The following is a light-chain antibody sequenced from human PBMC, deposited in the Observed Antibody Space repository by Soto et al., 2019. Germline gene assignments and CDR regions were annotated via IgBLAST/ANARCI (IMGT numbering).Light chain of an antibody. CDR1: QRLTDT. CDR2: GAS. J-gene: IGKJ3*01. Sequence: EIVLTQFPATVSVSSGETVTLSCRASQRLTDTLAWYQQKPGQAPRLLLYGASTRATGIPARFSGSGSGTEFTLTISSLQSEDSAIYVCQHYDHWPPFTFGPGTKVHVK. V-gene: IGKV3-15*01. CDR3: QHYDHWPPFT.